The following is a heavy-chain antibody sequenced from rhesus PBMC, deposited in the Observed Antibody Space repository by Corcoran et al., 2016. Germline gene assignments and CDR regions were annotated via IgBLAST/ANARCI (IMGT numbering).Heavy chain of an antibody. CDR1: GGSFSSSW. Sequence: QVQLQESGPGMVKPSETLSLTCAASGGSFSSSWWSWSRQPPGKGLEWIGEINGNSGSTNYNPSLKSRVTISKDASKNQFSLKLSSVTAADTAVYYCARGSNYWNYWGQGVLVTVSS. J-gene: IGHJ4*01. D-gene: IGHD4-23*01. V-gene: IGHV4-80*01. CDR2: INGNSGST. CDR3: ARGSNYWNY.